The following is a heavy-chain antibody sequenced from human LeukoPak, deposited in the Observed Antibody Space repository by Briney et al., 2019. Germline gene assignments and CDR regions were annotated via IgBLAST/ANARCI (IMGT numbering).Heavy chain of an antibody. V-gene: IGHV3-48*02. CDR1: GFTFGSYT. Sequence: GGSLRLSCAASGFTFGSYTMTWVRQAPGKGLEWVSYISDSGGTIYYADSVKGRFTISRDSAKNSLYLQMNSLRDEDTAVYYCARDGGSGYSFGPNFDYWGQGILVTVSS. D-gene: IGHD5-18*01. J-gene: IGHJ4*02. CDR3: ARDGGSGYSFGPNFDY. CDR2: ISDSGGTI.